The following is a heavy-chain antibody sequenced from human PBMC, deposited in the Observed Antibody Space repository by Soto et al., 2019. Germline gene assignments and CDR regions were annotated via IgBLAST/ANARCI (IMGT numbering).Heavy chain of an antibody. CDR3: ARGGDNDYIWGSYRPDYYYYYYMDV. V-gene: IGHV3-21*01. D-gene: IGHD3-16*02. CDR1: GFTFSSYS. J-gene: IGHJ6*03. Sequence: GGSLRLSCAASGFTFSSYSMNWVRQAPGKGLEWVPSISSSSSYIYYADSVKGRFTISRDNAKNSLYLQMNSLRAEDTAVYYCARGGDNDYIWGSYRPDYYYYYYMDVWGKGTTVTV. CDR2: ISSSSSYI.